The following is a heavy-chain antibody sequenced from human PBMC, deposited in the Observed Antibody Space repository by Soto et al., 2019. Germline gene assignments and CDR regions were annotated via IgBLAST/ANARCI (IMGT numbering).Heavy chain of an antibody. V-gene: IGHV3-30*18. Sequence: GGPLRLSCAASGFPFSSYGMHWVRQAPGKGLEWVAVISYDGSNKYYADSVKGRFTISRDNSKNTLYLQMNSLRAEDTAVYYCAKDTPCDYWGQGTLVTVSS. CDR2: ISYDGSNK. CDR3: AKDTPCDY. CDR1: GFPFSSYG. J-gene: IGHJ4*02.